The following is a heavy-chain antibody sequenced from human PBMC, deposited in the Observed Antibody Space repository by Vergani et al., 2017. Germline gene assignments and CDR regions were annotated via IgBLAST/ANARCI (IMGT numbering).Heavy chain of an antibody. J-gene: IGHJ4*02. V-gene: IGHV3-13*04. CDR3: ARGGPLYYYGSGSYSLDY. CDR1: GFTFSSYD. D-gene: IGHD3-10*01. Sequence: EVQLVESGGGLVQPGGSLRLSCAASGFTFSSYDMHWVRQATGKGLEWVSAIGTAGYTYYPGSVKGRFTISRENAKNSLYLQMNSLRAGDTAAYYCARGGPLYYYGSGSYSLDYWGQGTLVTVSS. CDR2: IGTAGYT.